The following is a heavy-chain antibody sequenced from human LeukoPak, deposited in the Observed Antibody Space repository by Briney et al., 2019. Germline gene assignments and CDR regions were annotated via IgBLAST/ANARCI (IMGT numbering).Heavy chain of an antibody. CDR3: AKGDSSGHRDAAFDY. CDR1: GFTFDDYA. D-gene: IGHD3-22*01. CDR2: INWNSGSI. V-gene: IGHV3-9*03. Sequence: PGGSLRLSCAASGFTFDDYAMHCVRQAPGKGLEWVSGINWNSGSIAYADSVKGRFTISRDNAKNSLYLQMNSLRAEDMALYYCAKGDSSGHRDAAFDYWGQGTLLTVSS. J-gene: IGHJ4*02.